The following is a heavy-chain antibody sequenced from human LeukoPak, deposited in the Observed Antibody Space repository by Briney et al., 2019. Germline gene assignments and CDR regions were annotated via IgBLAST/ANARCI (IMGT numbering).Heavy chain of an antibody. CDR2: VIPTFGTS. CDR1: GGTFINFA. J-gene: IGHJ5*02. CDR3: ARGPARLS. V-gene: IGHV1-69*13. Sequence: SVKVSCKASGGTFINFAVAWVRQAPGQGLEWMGGVIPTFGTSSTAQKFQGRVTITADLSTSTSYMELRALTFEDTAIYFCARGPARLSWGQGTLVTVSS.